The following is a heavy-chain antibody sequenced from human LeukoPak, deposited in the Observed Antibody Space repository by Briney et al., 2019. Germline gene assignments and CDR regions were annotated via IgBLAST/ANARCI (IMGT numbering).Heavy chain of an antibody. Sequence: ASETLSLTCAVYGGSFSGYYWSWVRQPPGKGLEGIGEINHSGSTNYNPSLKSRVTISVDTSKNQFSLKLSSVTAADTAVYYCARGFYDSSGYAFDYWGQGTLVTVSS. J-gene: IGHJ4*02. D-gene: IGHD3-22*01. CDR1: GGSFSGYY. CDR2: INHSGST. CDR3: ARGFYDSSGYAFDY. V-gene: IGHV4-34*01.